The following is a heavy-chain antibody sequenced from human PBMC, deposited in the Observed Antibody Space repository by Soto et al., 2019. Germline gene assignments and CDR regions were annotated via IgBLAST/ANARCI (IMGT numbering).Heavy chain of an antibody. Sequence: ASVKVSCKASGYTFTSYGISWVRQAPGQGLEWMGWISAYNGNTNYARKLQGRVTMTTDTSTSTAYMELRSLRSDDTAVYCCASSRLVQAYGMDVWGQGTTVTVSS. CDR2: ISAYNGNT. CDR3: ASSRLVQAYGMDV. J-gene: IGHJ6*02. D-gene: IGHD2-2*01. CDR1: GYTFTSYG. V-gene: IGHV1-18*01.